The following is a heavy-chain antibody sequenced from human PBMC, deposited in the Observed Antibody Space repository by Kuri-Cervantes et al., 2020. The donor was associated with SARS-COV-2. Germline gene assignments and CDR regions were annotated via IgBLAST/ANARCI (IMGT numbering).Heavy chain of an antibody. J-gene: IGHJ4*02. CDR2: ISGSGGST. CDR1: GFTFSSYA. CDR3: VRDGDHWNFDY. Sequence: GGSLRLSCAASGFTFSSYAMSWVRQAPGKGLEWVSAISGSGGSTYYADSVKGRFTLSRDNAKNMLFLRMNSLRAEDTAVYYCVRDGDHWNFDYWGQGTLVTVSS. V-gene: IGHV3-23*01. D-gene: IGHD1-1*01.